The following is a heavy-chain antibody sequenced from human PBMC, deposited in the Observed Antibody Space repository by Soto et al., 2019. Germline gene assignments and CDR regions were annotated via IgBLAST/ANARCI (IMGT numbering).Heavy chain of an antibody. D-gene: IGHD2-15*01. CDR1: GFTFRNYA. CDR3: ARGDREDILVVVGARPGEYGIDI. CDR2: IAYEGSNA. V-gene: IGHV3-30-3*01. J-gene: IGHJ6*02. Sequence: QVQLVESGGGVVQPGGSLRLSCAASGFTFRNYAMHWVRQAPGKGLECLAVIAYEGSNAFYRDSVKGRFTISRDNSKNTVYLHMNSLRSEDTGLYYCARGDREDILVVVGARPGEYGIDIWGQGTTVTVSS.